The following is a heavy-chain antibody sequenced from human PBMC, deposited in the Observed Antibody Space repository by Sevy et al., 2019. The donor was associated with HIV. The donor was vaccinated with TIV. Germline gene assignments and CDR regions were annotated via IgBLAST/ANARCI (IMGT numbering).Heavy chain of an antibody. CDR1: GFTFNNAW. CDR2: IKTKSDGGTT. CDR3: TTDRGAYYYDSSGYTY. V-gene: IGHV3-15*07. J-gene: IGHJ4*02. D-gene: IGHD3-22*01. Sequence: GGSLRLSCAASGFTFNNAWMNWVRQAPGKGLEWVARIKTKSDGGTTDYAAPVKGRFTISRADSKNTLYLQMNNLRTEDTAVYYCTTDRGAYYYDSSGYTYWGQGTLVTVSS.